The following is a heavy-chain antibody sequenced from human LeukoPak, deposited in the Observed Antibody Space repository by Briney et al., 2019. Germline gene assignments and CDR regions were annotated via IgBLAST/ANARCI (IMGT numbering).Heavy chain of an antibody. CDR1: GGSIYSTTFY. Sequence: SETLSLTCTVSGGSIYSTTFYWGWIRQPPGKGLEWIGSMYYDGSTYHNPSLKSRVTISVDTSNNQFSLKLTSVTAADTAVYYCARGNILTGYCFDYWGQGSLVTVSS. D-gene: IGHD3-9*01. CDR2: MYYDGST. J-gene: IGHJ4*02. V-gene: IGHV4-39*01. CDR3: ARGNILTGYCFDY.